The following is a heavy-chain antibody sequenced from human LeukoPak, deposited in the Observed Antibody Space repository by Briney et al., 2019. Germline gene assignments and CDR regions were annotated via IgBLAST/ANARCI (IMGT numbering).Heavy chain of an antibody. J-gene: IGHJ4*02. Sequence: PGGSLRLSCAASGFTFSSYGMHWVRQAPGKGLEWVAFIRYDGSNKYYADSVKGRFTISRDNSKNTLYLQMNSLRTEGTAVYYCAKGAYDFWNDWGQGTLVTVSS. CDR3: AKGAYDFWND. V-gene: IGHV3-30*02. CDR2: IRYDGSNK. D-gene: IGHD3-3*01. CDR1: GFTFSSYG.